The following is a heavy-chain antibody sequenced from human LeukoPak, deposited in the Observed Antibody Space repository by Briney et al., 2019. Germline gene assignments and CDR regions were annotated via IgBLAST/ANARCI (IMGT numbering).Heavy chain of an antibody. J-gene: IGHJ4*02. D-gene: IGHD3-3*01. CDR3: ARDLEGSLDY. Sequence: PSETLSLTCTVSGGSISSGGYYWSWVRQHPGTGLEWIGYIYYSGSTYYNPSLKSRVTISVDTSKNQFSLKLSSVTAADTAVYYCARDLEGSLDYRGQGTLVTVSS. CDR1: GGSISSGGYY. CDR2: IYYSGST. V-gene: IGHV4-31*03.